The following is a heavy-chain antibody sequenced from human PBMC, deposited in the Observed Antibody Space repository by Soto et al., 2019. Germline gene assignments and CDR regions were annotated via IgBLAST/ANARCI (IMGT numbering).Heavy chain of an antibody. CDR3: ATVETPGGGPPASPTPQAFVV. CDR1: GGTFNTYI. V-gene: IGHV1-69*01. J-gene: IGHJ3*01. CDR2: IIPSFGTA. Sequence: QVQLVQSGAEVKKPGSSVKVSCKASGGTFNTYIITWVRQAPGQGPEWMGGIIPSFGTANYAPKFRGRVTITADDSTTTVYMEVSSLRSEDTAVYFCATVETPGGGPPASPTPQAFVVWGQGTEVTVSS. D-gene: IGHD2-21*02.